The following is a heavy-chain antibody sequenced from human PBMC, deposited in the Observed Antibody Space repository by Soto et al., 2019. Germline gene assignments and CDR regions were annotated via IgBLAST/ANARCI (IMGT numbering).Heavy chain of an antibody. D-gene: IGHD3-10*01. V-gene: IGHV3-21*01. CDR1: GFTFSSYS. CDR2: ISSSSSYI. CDR3: ARVPRGKKYYFDS. J-gene: IGHJ4*02. Sequence: GGSLRLSCAASGFTFSSYSMNWVRQAPGKGLEWVSSISSSSSYIYYADSVKGRFTISRDNAKNSLYLQMNSLRAEDTAVYYCARVPRGKKYYFDSWGQGTLVTISS.